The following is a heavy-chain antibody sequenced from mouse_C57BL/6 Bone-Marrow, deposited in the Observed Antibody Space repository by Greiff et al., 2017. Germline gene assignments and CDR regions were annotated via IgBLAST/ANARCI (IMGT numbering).Heavy chain of an antibody. CDR2: IDPEDGDT. V-gene: IGHV14-1*01. J-gene: IGHJ3*01. CDR3: AIYYDYAWFAY. Sequence: EVQLQQSGAELVRPGASVKLSCTASGFNIKDYYMHWVKQRPEQGLEWIGRIDPEDGDTEYAPKFQGKATMTADTSSNTAYLQLSSLTSEDSAVYYCAIYYDYAWFAYWGQGTLVTVSA. D-gene: IGHD2-4*01. CDR1: GFNIKDYY.